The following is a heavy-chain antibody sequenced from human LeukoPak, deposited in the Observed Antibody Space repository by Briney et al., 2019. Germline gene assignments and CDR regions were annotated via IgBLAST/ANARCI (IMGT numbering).Heavy chain of an antibody. V-gene: IGHV4-59*01. D-gene: IGHD3-10*01. Sequence: SETLSLTCTVSGGSISSYYWSWIRQPPGKGLEWIGYIYYSGSTNYNPSLKSRVTISVDTSKNQFSLKLSSVTAADTAVYYCARALITMVRGMAFDIWGQGTMVTVSS. CDR3: ARALITMVRGMAFDI. J-gene: IGHJ3*02. CDR1: GGSISSYY. CDR2: IYYSGST.